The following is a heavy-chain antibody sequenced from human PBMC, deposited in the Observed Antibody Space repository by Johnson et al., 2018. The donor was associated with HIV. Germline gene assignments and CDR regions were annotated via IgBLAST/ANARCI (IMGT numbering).Heavy chain of an antibody. Sequence: EVQLVESGGGVVRPGGSLRLSCAASGFTFDDYGMTWVRQVPGKGLEWVSGINWNGGSTAYADSVQGRFSISRDNAKNSLYLQMNSLRAEDTAVYYCARVSTVTRYDAFDIWGQGTMVTVSS. J-gene: IGHJ3*02. CDR3: ARVSTVTRYDAFDI. D-gene: IGHD4-17*01. V-gene: IGHV3-20*04. CDR2: INWNGGST. CDR1: GFTFDDYG.